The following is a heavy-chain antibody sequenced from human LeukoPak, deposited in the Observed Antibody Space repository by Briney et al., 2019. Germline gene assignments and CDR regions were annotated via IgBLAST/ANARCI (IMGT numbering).Heavy chain of an antibody. J-gene: IGHJ4*02. D-gene: IGHD1-1*01. CDR1: GGSISSYY. V-gene: IGHV4-59*06. CDR3: ARAPSLRDDNGLEDY. CDR2: IYYSGST. Sequence: SETLSLTCTVSGGSISSYYWSWIRQHPGKGLEWIGYIYYSGSTYYNPSLKSRVTISVDTSKNQFSLKLSSVTAADTAVYYCARAPSLRDDNGLEDYWGQGTLVTVSS.